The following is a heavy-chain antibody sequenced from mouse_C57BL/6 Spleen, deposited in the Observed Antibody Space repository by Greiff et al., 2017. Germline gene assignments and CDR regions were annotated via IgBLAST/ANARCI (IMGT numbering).Heavy chain of an antibody. V-gene: IGHV1-50*01. J-gene: IGHJ4*01. CDR1: GYTFTSYW. Sequence: QVQLQQPGAELVKPGASVKLSCKASGYTFTSYWMQWVKQRPGQGLEWIGEIDPSDSYTNYNQKFKGKATLTVDTSSSTAYMQLSSLTSEDSAVYYCARRYGSSSYAMDYWGQGTSVTVSS. D-gene: IGHD1-1*01. CDR2: IDPSDSYT. CDR3: ARRYGSSSYAMDY.